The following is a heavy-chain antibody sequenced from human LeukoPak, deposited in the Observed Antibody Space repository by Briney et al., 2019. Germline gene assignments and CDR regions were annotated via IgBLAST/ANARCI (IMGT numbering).Heavy chain of an antibody. CDR2: INLNSGGT. D-gene: IGHD1-26*01. Sequence: ASVKVSCKASGYTFTCYYMHWGRQAPAQGLGWMGWINLNSGGTNYAQKFQGRVTMTRDTSISTAYMELSRLRSDDTAVYYCARDPYSGSYADYWGQGTLVTVSS. J-gene: IGHJ4*02. CDR3: ARDPYSGSYADY. V-gene: IGHV1-2*02. CDR1: GYTFTCYY.